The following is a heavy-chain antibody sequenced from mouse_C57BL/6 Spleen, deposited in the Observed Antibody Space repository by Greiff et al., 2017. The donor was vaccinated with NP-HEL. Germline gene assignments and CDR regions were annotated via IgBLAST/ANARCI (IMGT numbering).Heavy chain of an antibody. J-gene: IGHJ2*01. D-gene: IGHD1-1*01. CDR2: INPNYGTT. V-gene: IGHV1-39*01. Sequence: EVKLMESGPELVKPGASVKISCKASGYSFTDYNMNWVKQSNGKSLEWIGVINPNYGTTSYNQKFKGKATLTVDQSSSTAYMQLNSLTSEDSAVYYCARETYGSSYFDYWGQGTTLTVSS. CDR1: GYSFTDYN. CDR3: ARETYGSSYFDY.